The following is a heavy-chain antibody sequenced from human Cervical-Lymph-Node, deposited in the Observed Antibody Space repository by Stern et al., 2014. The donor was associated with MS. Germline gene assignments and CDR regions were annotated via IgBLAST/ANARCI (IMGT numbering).Heavy chain of an antibody. CDR1: GGTFSINT. CDR2: IIPMFGTP. Sequence: QVQLVESGTAVKKPGSSVKVSCKASGGTFSINTISWVRQAPGQGLERMGGIIPMFGTPNYAQKFQGRVTTTADESTSTAYLELSRLTSQDTALYFCVTDQGGIAVYWGQGTLVTVSS. V-gene: IGHV1-69*01. J-gene: IGHJ4*02. D-gene: IGHD6-19*01. CDR3: VTDQGGIAVY.